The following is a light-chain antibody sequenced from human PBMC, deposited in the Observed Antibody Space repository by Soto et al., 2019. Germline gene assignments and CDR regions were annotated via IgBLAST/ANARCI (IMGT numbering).Light chain of an antibody. CDR2: KAS. Sequence: EIQMTQSPSTLSGSVGDRVTITCRASQTISSWLAWYQQKPGKAPKLLIYKASTLKSGVPSRFSGSGSGTEFTLTISRLEPEDSAVYFCQHYSSQTFGQGTKVDI. CDR1: QTISSW. J-gene: IGKJ1*01. CDR3: QHYSSQT. V-gene: IGKV1-5*03.